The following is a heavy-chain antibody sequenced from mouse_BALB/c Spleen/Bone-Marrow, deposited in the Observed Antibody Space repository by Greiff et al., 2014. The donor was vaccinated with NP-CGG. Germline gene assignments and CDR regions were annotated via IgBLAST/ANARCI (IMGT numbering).Heavy chain of an antibody. D-gene: IGHD1-2*01. J-gene: IGHJ4*01. CDR2: INPSTGYT. Sequence: QVQLQQSGAELAKPGASVKMSCKASGYTFTSYWMHWVKQRPGQVLEWIGYINPSTGYTEYNLKSKDKATLTADKSSSTAYIQLSSLTSEDSAVYYCASPYGYEDYSAMDYWGQGTSVTVSS. CDR1: GYTFTSYW. V-gene: IGHV1-7*01. CDR3: ASPYGYEDYSAMDY.